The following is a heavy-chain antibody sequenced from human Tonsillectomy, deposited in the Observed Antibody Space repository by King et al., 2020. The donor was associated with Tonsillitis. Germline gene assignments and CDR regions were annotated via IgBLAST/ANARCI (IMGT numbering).Heavy chain of an antibody. D-gene: IGHD6-25*01. CDR3: ARDLRLPTPSFDY. J-gene: IGHJ4*02. CDR2: INYSGST. Sequence: QLQESGPGLVKPSQTLSLTCTVFGGPISSGGYFWSWIRQHPGKGLEWIGYINYSGSTYYNPSLKSRVTISVDTSKNQFSLKLSSVTAADTAVYYCARDLRLPTPSFDYWGQGTLVTVSS. CDR1: GGPISSGGYF. V-gene: IGHV4-31*03.